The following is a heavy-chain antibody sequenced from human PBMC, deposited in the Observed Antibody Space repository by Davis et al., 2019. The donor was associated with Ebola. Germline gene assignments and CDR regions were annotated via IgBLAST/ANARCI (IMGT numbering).Heavy chain of an antibody. CDR3: ARIAVAGYYYYGMDV. CDR1: GYSFTNYG. V-gene: IGHV1-69*06. CDR2: IIPIFGTA. Sequence: AASVKVSCKAYGYSFTNYGMHWVRQAPGQGLEWMGGIIPIFGTANYAQKFQGRVTITADKSTSTAYMELSSLRSEDTAVYYCARIAVAGYYYYGMDVWGQGTTVTVSS. J-gene: IGHJ6*02. D-gene: IGHD6-19*01.